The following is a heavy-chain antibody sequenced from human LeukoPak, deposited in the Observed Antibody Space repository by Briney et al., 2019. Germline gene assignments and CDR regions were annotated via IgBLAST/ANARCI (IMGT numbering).Heavy chain of an antibody. J-gene: IGHJ4*02. Sequence: SVKVSCKASGGTFSNSAISWVRQAPGQGLEWMGGIIPIFTRANYAQKFRGRVTITTDESTTTAYMELSSLAPEDTAVYYCARDRSIAAAGSFDYWGQGTLVTVSS. D-gene: IGHD6-13*01. CDR3: ARDRSIAAAGSFDY. V-gene: IGHV1-69*05. CDR1: GGTFSNSA. CDR2: IIPIFTRA.